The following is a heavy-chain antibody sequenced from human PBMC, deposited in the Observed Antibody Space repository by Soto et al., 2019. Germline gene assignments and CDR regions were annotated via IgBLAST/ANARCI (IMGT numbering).Heavy chain of an antibody. D-gene: IGHD4-17*01. V-gene: IGHV3-23*01. CDR3: ARGVWRTVPTDACDHYYYDCMDV. CDR1: GFTFSSFA. J-gene: IGHJ6*02. Sequence: EVQLLESGGGLEQPGGSLRLSCAVSGFTFSSFAMTWVRQAPGKGLELVSCISVNGISTYYTDSVKGRFTISRDNSKNTLYLQMNSLRVEDTAVYFCARGVWRTVPTDACDHYYYDCMDVWGQGTTVTVSS. CDR2: ISVNGIST.